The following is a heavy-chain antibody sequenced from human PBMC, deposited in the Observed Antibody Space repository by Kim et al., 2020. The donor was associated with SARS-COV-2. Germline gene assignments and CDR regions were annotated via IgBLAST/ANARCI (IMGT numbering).Heavy chain of an antibody. CDR3: ANNVLRYFDWLLYGGYFDY. V-gene: IGHV3-23*01. CDR2: ISGSGGST. Sequence: GGSLRLSCAASGFTFSSYAMSWVRQAPGKGLEWVSAISGSGGSTYYADSVKGRFTISRDNSKNTLYLQMNSLRAEDTAVYYCANNVLRYFDWLLYGGYFDYWGQGTLVTVSS. J-gene: IGHJ4*02. D-gene: IGHD3-9*01. CDR1: GFTFSSYA.